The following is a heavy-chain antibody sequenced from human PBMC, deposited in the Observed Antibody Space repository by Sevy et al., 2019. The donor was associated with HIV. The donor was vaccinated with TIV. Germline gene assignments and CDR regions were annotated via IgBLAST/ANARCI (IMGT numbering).Heavy chain of an antibody. CDR3: VSHYDTSGYYFDY. CDR1: AGSLTSEAYY. J-gene: IGHJ4*02. Sequence: SETLSLTCSVSAGSLTSEAYYWSWIRQHPGKGLEWIGSIYHSGTTYYNPSLKSPVTMSIETSKEYFSLNLSSVTAADTAVYYCVSHYDTSGYYFDYWGQGTLVTVSS. CDR2: IYHSGTT. D-gene: IGHD3-22*01. V-gene: IGHV4-31*01.